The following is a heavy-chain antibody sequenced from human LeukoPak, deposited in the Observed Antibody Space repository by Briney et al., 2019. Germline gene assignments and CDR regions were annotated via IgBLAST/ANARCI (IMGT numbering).Heavy chain of an antibody. J-gene: IGHJ6*03. V-gene: IGHV1-2*02. CDR3: AREGCSSTSCYGRSVTTRRGSYYYYMDV. CDR1: GGTFSSYA. D-gene: IGHD2-2*01. CDR2: ISAYNGST. Sequence: ASVKVSCKASGGTFSSYAISWVRQAPGQGLEWMGWISAYNGSTNYAQKFQGRVTMTRDTSISTAYMELSRLRSDDTAVYYCAREGCSSTSCYGRSVTTRRGSYYYYMDVWGKGTTVTVSS.